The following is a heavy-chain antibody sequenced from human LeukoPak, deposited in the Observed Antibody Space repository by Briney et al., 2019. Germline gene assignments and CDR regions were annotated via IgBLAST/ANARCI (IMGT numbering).Heavy chain of an antibody. J-gene: IGHJ4*02. Sequence: GGSLRLSCAASGFTLSSYAMSWVRQAPEKGLEWVSALSGSGSTTSYADSVKGRFAISRDNSKNTLYLQMNSLRAEDTAVYYCAKTYFGSGSYYSGPNDSWGQGTLVTVSS. D-gene: IGHD3-10*01. CDR1: GFTLSSYA. CDR3: AKTYFGSGSYYSGPNDS. CDR2: LSGSGSTT. V-gene: IGHV3-23*01.